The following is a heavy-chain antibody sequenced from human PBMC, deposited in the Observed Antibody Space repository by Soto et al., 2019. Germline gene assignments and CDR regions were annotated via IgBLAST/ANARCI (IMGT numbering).Heavy chain of an antibody. J-gene: IGHJ4*02. V-gene: IGHV2-5*02. CDR2: IYWDDDK. CDR3: AHTKTGYSSSWYPSQAYYFDY. Sequence: SGPTLVNTTQTLTLTCTFSGFSLSTSGVGVGWIRQPPGKALEWLALIYWDDDKRYSPSLKSRLTITKDTSKNQVVLTMTNMDPVDTATYYCAHTKTGYSSSWYPSQAYYFDYWGQGTLVTVSS. D-gene: IGHD6-13*01. CDR1: GFSLSTSGVG.